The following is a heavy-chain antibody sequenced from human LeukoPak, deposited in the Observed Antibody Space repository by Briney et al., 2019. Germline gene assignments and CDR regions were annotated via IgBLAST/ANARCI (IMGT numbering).Heavy chain of an antibody. V-gene: IGHV4-59*01. CDR1: GGSISSYY. CDR2: IYYSGST. J-gene: IGHJ4*02. D-gene: IGHD5-12*01. Sequence: SETLSLTCTVSGGSISSYYWSWIRQPPGKGLEWIGYIYYSGSTNYNPSLKSRVTISVDTSKNQFSLKLSSVTAADTAVHYCARSDIVATIYELYFDYWGQGTLVTVSS. CDR3: ARSDIVATIYELYFDY.